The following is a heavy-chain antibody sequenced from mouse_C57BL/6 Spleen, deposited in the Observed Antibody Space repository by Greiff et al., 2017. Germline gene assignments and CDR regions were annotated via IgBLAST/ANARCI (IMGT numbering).Heavy chain of an antibody. J-gene: IGHJ3*01. V-gene: IGHV1-26*01. CDR3: GGSPSYDYDVAWFAY. CDR1: GYTFTDYY. D-gene: IGHD2-4*01. Sequence: EVQLQQSGPELVKPGASVKISCKASGYTFTDYYMNWVKQSPGKSLEWIGDINPKNGGTSYNQKFKGKATLTVDKSSSTAYMELRSLTSEDSAVYYCGGSPSYDYDVAWFAYWGQGTLVTVSA. CDR2: INPKNGGT.